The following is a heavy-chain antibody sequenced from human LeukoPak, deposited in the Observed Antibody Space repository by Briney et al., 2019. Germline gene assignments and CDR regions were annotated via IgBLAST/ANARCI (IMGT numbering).Heavy chain of an antibody. CDR3: AKAPTRPTWYSSSPDYFDY. Sequence: PGGSLRLSCAASGFIFNKYAMSWVRQAPGKGLEWVSTISNSGGSTYYADSVKGRFTISRENSKNTLYLQMNSLRAEDTAVYYCAKAPTRPTWYSSSPDYFDYWGQGTLVTVSS. CDR1: GFIFNKYA. D-gene: IGHD6-6*01. J-gene: IGHJ4*02. CDR2: ISNSGGST. V-gene: IGHV3-23*01.